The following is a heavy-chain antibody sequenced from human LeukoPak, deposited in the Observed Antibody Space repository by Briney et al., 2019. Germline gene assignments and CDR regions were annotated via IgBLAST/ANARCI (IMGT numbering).Heavy chain of an antibody. V-gene: IGHV1-46*01. D-gene: IGHD4-11*01. Sequence: GASVKVSCKTSGYTFTDYGISWVRQAPGQGLEWMGIINPSGGSTGYAQKFQGRVTMTRDTSTSTVYMELSSLRSEDTAVYYCARRIGYGNYVSNWFDPWGQGTLVTVSS. CDR1: GYTFTDYG. CDR3: ARRIGYGNYVSNWFDP. CDR2: INPSGGST. J-gene: IGHJ5*02.